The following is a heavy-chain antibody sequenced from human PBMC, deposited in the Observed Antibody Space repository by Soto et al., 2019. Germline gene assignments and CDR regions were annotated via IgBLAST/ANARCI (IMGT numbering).Heavy chain of an antibody. CDR3: ARDGPYSSSWYGDYYYYGMDV. V-gene: IGHV3-21*01. D-gene: IGHD6-13*01. CDR2: ISSSSSYI. J-gene: IGHJ6*02. CDR1: GFTFSSYS. Sequence: GGSLRLSCAASGFTFSSYSMNWVRQAPGKGLEWVSSISSSSSYIYYADSVKGRFTISRDNAKNSLYLQMNSLRAEDTAVYYCARDGPYSSSWYGDYYYYGMDVWGQGTTVTVSS.